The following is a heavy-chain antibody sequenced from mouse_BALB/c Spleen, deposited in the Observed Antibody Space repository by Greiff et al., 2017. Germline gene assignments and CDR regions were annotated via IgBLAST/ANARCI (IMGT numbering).Heavy chain of an antibody. CDR2: IRNKANGYTT. CDR1: GFTFTDYY. Sequence: DVQLVESGGGLVQPGGSLRLSCATSGFTFTDYYMSWVRQPPGKALEWLGFIRNKANGYTTEYSASVKGRFTISRDNSQSILYLQMNTLRAEDSATYYCARDKANWDGAMDYWGQGTSVTVSS. V-gene: IGHV7-3*02. D-gene: IGHD4-1*01. J-gene: IGHJ4*01. CDR3: ARDKANWDGAMDY.